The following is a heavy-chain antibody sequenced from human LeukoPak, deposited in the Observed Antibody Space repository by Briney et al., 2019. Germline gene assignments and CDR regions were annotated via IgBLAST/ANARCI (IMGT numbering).Heavy chain of an antibody. CDR2: INPNSGGT. Sequence: ASVKVSCKASGYTFTGYYMHWVRQAPGQELEWMGWINPNSGGTNYAQKFQGRVTMTRDTSISTAYMELSRLTSDDTAVYYCASPLGELSPFFQFDYWGQGTLVTVSS. CDR1: GYTFTGYY. V-gene: IGHV1-2*02. J-gene: IGHJ4*02. D-gene: IGHD3-16*02. CDR3: ASPLGELSPFFQFDY.